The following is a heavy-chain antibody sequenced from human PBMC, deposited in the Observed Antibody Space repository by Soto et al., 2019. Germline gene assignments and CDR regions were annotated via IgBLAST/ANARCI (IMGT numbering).Heavy chain of an antibody. CDR3: ARGVYNRFDY. D-gene: IGHD1-20*01. V-gene: IGHV4-34*01. CDR2: INHSGST. Sequence: SETLSLTCAVYGGSFSGYYWSWIRQPPGEGLEWIGEINHSGSTNYNPSLKSRVTISVDTSKNQFSLKLSSVTAADTAVYYCARGVYNRFDYWGQGTLVTVSS. J-gene: IGHJ4*02. CDR1: GGSFSGYY.